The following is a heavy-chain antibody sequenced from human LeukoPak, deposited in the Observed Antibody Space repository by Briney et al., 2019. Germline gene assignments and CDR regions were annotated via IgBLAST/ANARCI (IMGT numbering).Heavy chain of an antibody. V-gene: IGHV1-24*01. CDR3: ATAEDIVVVVAARYFDY. CDR1: GYTPTELS. J-gene: IGHJ4*02. CDR2: FDPEDGET. D-gene: IGHD2-15*01. Sequence: GASVMVSCKVSGYTPTELSMHWVRQAPGKGLEWMGGFDPEDGETIYAQKFQGRVTMTEDTSTDTAYMELSSLRSEDTAVYYCATAEDIVVVVAARYFDYWGQGTLVTVSS.